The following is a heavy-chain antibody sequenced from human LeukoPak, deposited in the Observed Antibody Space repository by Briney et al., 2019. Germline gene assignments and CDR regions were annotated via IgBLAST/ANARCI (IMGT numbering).Heavy chain of an antibody. Sequence: ASVKVSCKASGYTFTSYDINWVRQATGQGLERMGWMSPNSGNTGYAQKFQGRVTMTRNTFINTAYMELSSLRSEDTAVYYCARGPPNWGFDYWGPGTLVTVSS. J-gene: IGHJ4*02. CDR3: ARGPPNWGFDY. D-gene: IGHD7-27*01. CDR1: GYTFTSYD. CDR2: MSPNSGNT. V-gene: IGHV1-8*01.